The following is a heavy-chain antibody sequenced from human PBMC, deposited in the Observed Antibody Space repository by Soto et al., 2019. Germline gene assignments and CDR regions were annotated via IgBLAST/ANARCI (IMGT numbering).Heavy chain of an antibody. CDR3: AREIPQYYYDSSGSIQRDY. CDR2: IIPILGIA. Sequence: ASGKISCKASGGTFSMYTFIWVRQVPGKGLEWMGRIIPILGIANYAQKFQGRVTITADKSTSTAYMELSSLRSEDTAVYYCAREIPQYYYDSSGSIQRDYWGQGTLVTVSS. CDR1: GGTFSMYT. J-gene: IGHJ4*02. V-gene: IGHV1-69*04. D-gene: IGHD3-22*01.